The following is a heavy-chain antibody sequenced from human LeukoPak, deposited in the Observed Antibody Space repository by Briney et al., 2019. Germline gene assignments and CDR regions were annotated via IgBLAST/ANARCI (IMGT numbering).Heavy chain of an antibody. Sequence: PSETLSLTCAVYGVSFSGYYWSWIRQPPGKGLEWIGEINHSGSTNYNPSLKSRVTISVDTSKNQISLKLSSVTAADTAVYYCARARYSYGMDYWGQGTLVTVSS. CDR3: ARARYSYGMDY. D-gene: IGHD5-18*01. J-gene: IGHJ4*02. CDR1: GVSFSGYY. V-gene: IGHV4-34*01. CDR2: INHSGST.